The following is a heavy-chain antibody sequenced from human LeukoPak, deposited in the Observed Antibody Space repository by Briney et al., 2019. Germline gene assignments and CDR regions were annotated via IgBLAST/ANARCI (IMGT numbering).Heavy chain of an antibody. Sequence: GGSLRLSCAASGFTFSDYYMSWIRQAPGKGLEWVSSISSSSSYIYYADSVKGRFTISRDNAKNSLYLQMNSLRAEDTALYYCAKDTRFWSYYGMDVWGQGTTVTVSS. CDR1: GFTFSDYY. D-gene: IGHD2-15*01. J-gene: IGHJ6*02. CDR2: ISSSSSYI. CDR3: AKDTRFWSYYGMDV. V-gene: IGHV3-11*05.